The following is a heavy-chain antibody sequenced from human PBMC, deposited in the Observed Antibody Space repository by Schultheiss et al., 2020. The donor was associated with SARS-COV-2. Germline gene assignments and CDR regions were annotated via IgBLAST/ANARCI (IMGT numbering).Heavy chain of an antibody. V-gene: IGHV4-59*08. CDR1: GGSISESY. Sequence: SETLSLTCTVSGGSISESYWSWIRQPPGKGLEWIGYVHYSGSPNYKPSLKSRVAISADTSNNQFSLKLRSVTAADTAVYYCARWPWIQLWRYNYGLDVWGQGTTVTVSS. D-gene: IGHD5-18*01. CDR3: ARWPWIQLWRYNYGLDV. CDR2: VHYSGSP. J-gene: IGHJ6*02.